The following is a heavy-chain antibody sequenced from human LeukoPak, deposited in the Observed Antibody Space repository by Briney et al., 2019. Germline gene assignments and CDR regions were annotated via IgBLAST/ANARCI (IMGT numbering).Heavy chain of an antibody. CDR1: GFTFSSYG. V-gene: IGHV3-30*02. J-gene: IGHJ4*02. CDR2: IRYDGSNK. D-gene: IGHD3-10*01. Sequence: GGSLRLSCAASGFTFSSYGMHWVRQAPGKGLEWVAFIRYDGSNKYYADSVKGRFTISRDNSKNTLYLQMISLRAEDTAVYYCARVRFGEWDFDYWGQGTLVTVSS. CDR3: ARVRFGEWDFDY.